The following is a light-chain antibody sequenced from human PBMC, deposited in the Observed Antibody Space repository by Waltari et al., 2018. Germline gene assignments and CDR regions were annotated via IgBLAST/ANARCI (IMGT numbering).Light chain of an antibody. Sequence: EIVMTQPPATLSVSPGERATLPCRASQSVSSNLAWYQHKPGQAPSLLIYGASTRATGTPARFSGSGSGTEFTLTISSLQSEDFAVYYCQQYNNWPPPITFGQGTRLEIK. CDR2: GAS. V-gene: IGKV3-15*01. J-gene: IGKJ5*01. CDR1: QSVSSN. CDR3: QQYNNWPPPIT.